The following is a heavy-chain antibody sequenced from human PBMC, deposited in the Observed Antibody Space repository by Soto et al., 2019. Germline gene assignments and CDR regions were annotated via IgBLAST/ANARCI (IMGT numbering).Heavy chain of an antibody. J-gene: IGHJ5*02. D-gene: IGHD2-21*02. CDR3: ARCPGDGGNSSWFHP. CDR1: GGSISSSSYY. CDR2: IYYSGSS. Sequence: QLQLQESGPGLVKPSETLSLTCTVSGGSISSSSYYWGWIRQPPGKGLEWIGSIYYSGSSYYNPSLKSRITKAVDTSENRFSLNLSSVTAADTAVHYCARCPGDGGNSSWFHPWGQETLVAVSA. V-gene: IGHV4-39*01.